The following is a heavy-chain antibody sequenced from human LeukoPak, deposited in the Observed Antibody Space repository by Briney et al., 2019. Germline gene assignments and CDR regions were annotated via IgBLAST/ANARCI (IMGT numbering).Heavy chain of an antibody. CDR1: GFTFSSYV. Sequence: GASLRLSCAASGFTFSSYVMSWVRQAPGKGLEWVSAISGSGGSTYYADSVKGRFTISRDSSKNTLYLQMNSLRAEDTAVYYCAKVMRVYYDYVWGSSYYFDYWGQGTLVTVSS. V-gene: IGHV3-23*01. CDR3: AKVMRVYYDYVWGSSYYFDY. CDR2: ISGSGGST. D-gene: IGHD3-16*01. J-gene: IGHJ4*02.